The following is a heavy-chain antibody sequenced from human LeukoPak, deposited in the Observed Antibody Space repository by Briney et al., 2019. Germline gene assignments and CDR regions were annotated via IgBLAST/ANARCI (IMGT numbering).Heavy chain of an antibody. J-gene: IGHJ6*02. Sequence: GASVKVSCKASGYTFTSYDINWVRQAPAQGLEWMGWMNPNSGNTGYAQKLQGRVTMTRNTSISTAYMELSSLRSEDTAVYYCAVMTTGLYYYYGMDVWGQGTTVTVSS. D-gene: IGHD4-11*01. CDR3: AVMTTGLYYYYGMDV. V-gene: IGHV1-8*01. CDR2: MNPNSGNT. CDR1: GYTFTSYD.